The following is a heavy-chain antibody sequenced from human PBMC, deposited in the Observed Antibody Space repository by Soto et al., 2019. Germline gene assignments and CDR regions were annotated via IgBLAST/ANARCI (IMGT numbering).Heavy chain of an antibody. Sequence: PGGSLRLSCAASGFTLRTYGMHWVRQAPGKGLEWVAVISYDGSNKYYADSVKGRFTISRDNSKNTLDLQMNSLRGEDTAVYYCARDGFCTSTTCRIGNWFDPWGQGTLVTVSS. CDR2: ISYDGSNK. CDR1: GFTLRTYG. V-gene: IGHV3-30*03. D-gene: IGHD2-2*03. J-gene: IGHJ5*02. CDR3: ARDGFCTSTTCRIGNWFDP.